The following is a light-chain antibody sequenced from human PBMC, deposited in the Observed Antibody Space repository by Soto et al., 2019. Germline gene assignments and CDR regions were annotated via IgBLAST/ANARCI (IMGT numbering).Light chain of an antibody. Sequence: DIQMPQSPSTLSGSVGDSLTITCRASQTISSWLAWYQQKPGKANKLLIYKASTLKSGVPSRFSGSGSGTEFTLTISSLQPDEFATYYCKHYNSYSEAVGQGNKVDIK. J-gene: IGKJ1*01. CDR2: KAS. CDR3: KHYNSYSEA. V-gene: IGKV1-5*03. CDR1: QTISSW.